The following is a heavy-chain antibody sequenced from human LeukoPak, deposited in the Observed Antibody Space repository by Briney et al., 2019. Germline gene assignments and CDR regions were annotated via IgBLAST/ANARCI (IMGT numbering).Heavy chain of an antibody. V-gene: IGHV3-48*01. CDR2: ISSSSSTI. Sequence: GGSLRLSCAASGFTFSSYSMNWVRQAPGKGLEWVSYISSSSSTIYYADSVKGRFTISRDNAKNSLYLQMNSLRAEDTAVYYCARKEWFYFDYWGQGTLVTVSS. CDR3: ARKEWFYFDY. D-gene: IGHD3-3*01. CDR1: GFTFSSYS. J-gene: IGHJ4*02.